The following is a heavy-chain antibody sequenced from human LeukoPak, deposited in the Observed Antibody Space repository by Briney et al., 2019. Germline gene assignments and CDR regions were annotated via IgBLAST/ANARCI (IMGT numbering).Heavy chain of an antibody. CDR2: CKSDGSSK. CDR3: ATSRTFDY. V-gene: IGHV3-74*01. CDR1: GLTFRSYR. J-gene: IGHJ4*02. Sequence: GGPLTLFCAVSGLTFRSYRKHWVRHAPGGGRVWVLRCKSDGSSKSYADTVKGRFTISRDNAKNTVYLQMNSLRAEDTAVYYCATSRTFDYWGQGTLVTVSS.